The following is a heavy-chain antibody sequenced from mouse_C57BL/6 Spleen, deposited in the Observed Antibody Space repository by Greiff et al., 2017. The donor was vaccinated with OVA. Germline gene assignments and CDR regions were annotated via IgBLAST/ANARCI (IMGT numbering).Heavy chain of an antibody. J-gene: IGHJ3*01. CDR3: ARSSREGYYGAY. D-gene: IGHD2-3*01. Sequence: QVQLQQPGAELVRPGSSVKLSCKASGYTFTSYWMHWVKQRPIQGLEWIGNIDPSDSETHYNQKFKDKATLTVDKSSSTAYMQLSSLTSEDSAVYYCARSSREGYYGAYWGQGTLVTVSA. V-gene: IGHV1-52*01. CDR2: IDPSDSET. CDR1: GYTFTSYW.